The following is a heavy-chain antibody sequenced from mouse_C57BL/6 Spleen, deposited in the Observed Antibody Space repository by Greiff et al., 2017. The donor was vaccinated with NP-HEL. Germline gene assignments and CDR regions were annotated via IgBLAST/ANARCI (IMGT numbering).Heavy chain of an antibody. D-gene: IGHD2-5*01. Sequence: EVMLVESGGGLVQPKGSLKLSCAASGFSFNTYAMNWVRQAPGKGLEWVARIRSKSNNYATYYADSVKDRFTISRDDSESMLYLQMNNLKTEDTAMYYCVRHPYSNYYAMDYWGQGTSVTVSS. J-gene: IGHJ4*01. CDR2: IRSKSNNYAT. V-gene: IGHV10-1*01. CDR1: GFSFNTYA. CDR3: VRHPYSNYYAMDY.